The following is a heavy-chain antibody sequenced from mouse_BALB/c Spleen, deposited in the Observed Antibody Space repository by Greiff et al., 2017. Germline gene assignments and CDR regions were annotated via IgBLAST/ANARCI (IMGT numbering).Heavy chain of an antibody. V-gene: IGHV1-77*01. J-gene: IGHJ3*01. CDR3: ASVEEEFAY. CDR2: IYPGSGNT. Sequence: VQLQQSGAELARPGASVKLSCKASGYTFTDYYINWVKQRTGQGLEWIGEIYPGSGNTYYNEKFKGKATLTADKSTSTASMQLSSLTSEDSAIYYCASVEEEFAYWGQGTLVTVSA. CDR1: GYTFTDYY.